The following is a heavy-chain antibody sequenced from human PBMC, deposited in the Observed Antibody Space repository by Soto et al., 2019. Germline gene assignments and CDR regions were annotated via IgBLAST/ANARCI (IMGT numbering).Heavy chain of an antibody. V-gene: IGHV3-7*01. CDR2: IKQDGSEK. CDR1: GFTFSSYW. CDR3: ARDRHIVVVPAALYGMDV. J-gene: IGHJ6*02. Sequence: PGGSLRLSCAASGFTFSSYWMSWVRQAPGKGLEWVANIKQDGSEKYYVDSVKGRFTISRDNAKNSLYLQMNSLRAEDTAVYYCARDRHIVVVPAALYGMDVWGQGTTVTVSS. D-gene: IGHD2-2*01.